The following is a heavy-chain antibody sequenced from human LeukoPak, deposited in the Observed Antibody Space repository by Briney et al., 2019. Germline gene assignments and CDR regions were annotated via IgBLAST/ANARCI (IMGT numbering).Heavy chain of an antibody. CDR2: IYYSGST. Sequence: GSLRLSCAASGFIFSNAWMTWVRQAPGKGLEWIGYIYYSGSTNYNPSLKSRVTISVDTSKNQFSLKLSSVTAADTAVYYCARLIVGATTYFDYWGQGTLVTVSS. V-gene: IGHV4-59*08. D-gene: IGHD1-26*01. CDR1: GFIFSNAW. CDR3: ARLIVGATTYFDY. J-gene: IGHJ4*02.